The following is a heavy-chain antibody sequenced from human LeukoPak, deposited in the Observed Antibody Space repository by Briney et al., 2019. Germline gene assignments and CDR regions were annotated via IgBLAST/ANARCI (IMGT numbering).Heavy chain of an antibody. D-gene: IGHD3-22*01. CDR3: VRLRRNSDTSGFYYYYDF. Sequence: TRGSLRLSCAASGYTFSSYSINWVRQAPGKGLEWVSSISVRSNYIYYADSVRGRFRISRDDARDSLYLQMNSLRAEDTAVYYCVRLRRNSDTSGFYYYYDFWGQGTLVTVSS. J-gene: IGHJ4*02. V-gene: IGHV3-21*01. CDR2: ISVRSNYI. CDR1: GYTFSSYS.